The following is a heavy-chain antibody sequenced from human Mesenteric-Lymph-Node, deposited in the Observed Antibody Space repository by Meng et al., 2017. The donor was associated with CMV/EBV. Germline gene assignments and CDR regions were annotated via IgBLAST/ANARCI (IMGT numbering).Heavy chain of an antibody. J-gene: IGHJ4*02. Sequence: TCTVSGDSISSSSYYWSWIRQPPGKGLEWIGYIYKSGTTYYKPSLRSRATISVDTSKNQFSLRLTSVTAADTAVYYCARDQGYLADYWGQGTLVTVSS. D-gene: IGHD5-18*01. CDR3: ARDQGYLADY. CDR2: IYKSGTT. V-gene: IGHV4-31*03. CDR1: GDSISSSSYY.